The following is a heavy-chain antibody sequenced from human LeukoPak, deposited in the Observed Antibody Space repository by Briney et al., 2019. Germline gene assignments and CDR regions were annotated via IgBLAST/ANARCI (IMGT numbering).Heavy chain of an antibody. D-gene: IGHD4-17*01. J-gene: IGHJ4*02. CDR1: GFTFDDYT. CDR2: ISWDGGST. CDR3: AREATNYGDHTMMI. Sequence: GGSLRLSCAASGFTFDDYTMHWVRQAPGKGLEWVSLISWDGGSTYYADSVKGRFTISRDNAKNSLYLQMNSLRAEDTAVYYCAREATNYGDHTMMIWGQGTLVTVSS. V-gene: IGHV3-43*01.